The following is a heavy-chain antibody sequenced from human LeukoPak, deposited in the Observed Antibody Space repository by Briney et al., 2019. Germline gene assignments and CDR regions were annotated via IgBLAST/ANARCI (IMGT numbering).Heavy chain of an antibody. J-gene: IGHJ6*02. D-gene: IGHD3-16*01. CDR3: ARDATVTNGGVNDGMDV. V-gene: IGHV4-39*01. CDR2: IYYSGST. Sequence: SETLSLTCTVSGGSISSSSYYWGRIRQPPGKGLEWIGSIYYSGSTYHNPSLKSRVTISVDTSKNQFSLKLSSVTAADTAVYYCARDATVTNGGVNDGMDVWGQGTTVTVSS. CDR1: GGSISSSSYY.